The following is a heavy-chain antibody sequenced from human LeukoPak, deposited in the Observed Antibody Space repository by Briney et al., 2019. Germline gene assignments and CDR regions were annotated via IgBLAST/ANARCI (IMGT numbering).Heavy chain of an antibody. CDR1: GFTFSSYW. Sequence: GGSLRLSCAASGFTFSSYWMSWVRQAPGKGLEWVANIKQDGSEKYYVDSVKGRFTISRDNAKNSLYLQMNSLRAEDTAVYYCARVVVAATLYYFDYWGQGTLVTVSS. CDR2: IKQDGSEK. CDR3: ARVVVAATLYYFDY. D-gene: IGHD2-15*01. V-gene: IGHV3-7*01. J-gene: IGHJ4*02.